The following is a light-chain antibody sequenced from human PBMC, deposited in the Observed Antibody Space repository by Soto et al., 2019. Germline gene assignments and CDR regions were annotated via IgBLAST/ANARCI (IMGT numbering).Light chain of an antibody. J-gene: IGKJ5*01. Sequence: DIQLTQSPSSLSASVGDRVIITCRASQDISTWLAWYQQKPGKAPNLLVYAASNLQSGVPSRFSGSGSGTSFTLTITNLQPEDFATYHCQQPKSFPMTFGQGTRLEIK. V-gene: IGKV1-12*01. CDR1: QDISTW. CDR3: QQPKSFPMT. CDR2: AAS.